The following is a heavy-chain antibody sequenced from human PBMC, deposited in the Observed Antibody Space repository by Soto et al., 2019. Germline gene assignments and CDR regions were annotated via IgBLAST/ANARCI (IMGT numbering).Heavy chain of an antibody. J-gene: IGHJ5*02. CDR2: INAGNGNT. Sequence: QVPLVQSGAEVKKPGASVKVSCKASGYTFTSYAMHWVRQAPGQRLEWMGWINAGNGNTKYSQKFQGRVTITRDTSASTAYMELSSLRSEDTAVYYCARAPIAAPRENWFDPWGQGTLVTVSS. CDR1: GYTFTSYA. D-gene: IGHD6-13*01. CDR3: ARAPIAAPRENWFDP. V-gene: IGHV1-3*01.